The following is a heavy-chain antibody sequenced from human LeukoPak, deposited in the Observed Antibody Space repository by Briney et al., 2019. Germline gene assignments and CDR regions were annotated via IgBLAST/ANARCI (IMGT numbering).Heavy chain of an antibody. Sequence: SETLSLTCTVSGGSISSYYWTWIRQPPGKGLEWIEYIYYTGSTYYNPSLESRVTISVDTSKNQFSLKLTSVTAADTAVYFCARDHPLPDVWGQGTTDTVSS. J-gene: IGHJ6*02. CDR2: IYYTGST. CDR1: GGSISSYY. CDR3: ARDHPLPDV. V-gene: IGHV4-59*01.